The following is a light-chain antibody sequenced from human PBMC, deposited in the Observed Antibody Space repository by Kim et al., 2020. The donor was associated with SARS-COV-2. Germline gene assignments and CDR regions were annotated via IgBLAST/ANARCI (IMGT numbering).Light chain of an antibody. J-gene: IGKJ4*01. Sequence: IQMTQSPSSLSASVGDRVTITCRASHDIRNQLAWFQHKPGEAPMSLIYGASRLERGVSSKFSGSGSGTEFTLTITCLQPEDFAIYDCQQYKSFPPTFGAETKVE. CDR3: QQYKSFPPT. V-gene: IGKV1-16*02. CDR2: GAS. CDR1: HDIRNQ.